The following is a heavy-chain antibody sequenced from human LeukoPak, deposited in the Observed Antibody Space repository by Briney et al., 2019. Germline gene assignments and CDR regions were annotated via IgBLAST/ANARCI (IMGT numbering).Heavy chain of an antibody. CDR1: GFSFSNFG. Sequence: GRSLRLSCAASGFSFSNFGMHWVRQAPGKGLEWVAVISYDGSNKYFADSVKGRFTISRDNSKNTLYLQMNSLRAEDTAVYYCATQVGYDNSGHYGYWGQGTLVTVSS. D-gene: IGHD3-22*01. CDR2: ISYDGSNK. CDR3: ATQVGYDNSGHYGY. V-gene: IGHV3-30*03. J-gene: IGHJ4*02.